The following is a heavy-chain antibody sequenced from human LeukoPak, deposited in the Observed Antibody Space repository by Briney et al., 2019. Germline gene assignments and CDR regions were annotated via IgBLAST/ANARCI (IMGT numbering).Heavy chain of an antibody. CDR2: IWYDGHNK. J-gene: IGHJ4*02. CDR1: GVTFSKYG. D-gene: IGHD6-19*01. Sequence: GSLRLSCVASGVTFSKYGMHWVRQAPGKGLEWLAIIWYDGHNKYYADSVKGRFTISRDNSKNTLFLEMTDLRAEDTAVYYCAREWGLIAVAGGPGYWGQGALVTVSS. CDR3: AREWGLIAVAGGPGY. V-gene: IGHV3-33*01.